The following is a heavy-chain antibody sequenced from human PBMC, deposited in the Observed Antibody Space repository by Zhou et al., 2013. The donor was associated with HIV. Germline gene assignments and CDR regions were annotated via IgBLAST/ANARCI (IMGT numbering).Heavy chain of an antibody. CDR1: GYTFTDFY. D-gene: IGHD1-1*01. J-gene: IGHJ4*02. CDR2: INPNSGGT. Sequence: QVQLVQSGAEVKKPGASVKVSCKASGYTFTDFYMHWVRQAPGQGLEWMGWINPNSGGTNYAQKFQGRVTMTRDTSISTAYMELSSLRSEDTAVYYCARGNLGLQPDIYYFDYWGQGTLVTVSS. CDR3: ARGNLGLQPDIYYFDY. V-gene: IGHV1-2*02.